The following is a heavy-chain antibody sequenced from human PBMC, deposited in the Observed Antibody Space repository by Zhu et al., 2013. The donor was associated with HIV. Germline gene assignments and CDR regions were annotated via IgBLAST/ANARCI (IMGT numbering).Heavy chain of an antibody. V-gene: IGHV1-2*02. CDR1: GYTFTAYY. J-gene: IGHJ6*03. D-gene: IGHD2-8*01. Sequence: QVQLVQSGAEVKKPGASVKVSCKASGYTFTAYYVQWVRQAPGQGLDWMGWINPKSGDTIFGEKFQGRVTLTTDASMSTAYMELRSLRSDDTAVYYCAREGGALDIVLEGAMDVWGKGTTVTVSS. CDR3: AREGGALDIVLEGAMDV. CDR2: INPKSGDT.